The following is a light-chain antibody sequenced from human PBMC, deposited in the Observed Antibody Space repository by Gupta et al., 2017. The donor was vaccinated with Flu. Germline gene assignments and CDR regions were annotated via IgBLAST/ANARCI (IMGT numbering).Light chain of an antibody. CDR1: SSNIGANYD. CDR3: QSYDSSLSGWV. J-gene: IGLJ3*02. CDR2: VNT. Sequence: SSNIGANYDVNWYQQVPGTAPKLLIYVNTNRPSGVPDRFSGSKSGTSASLAITGLQAEDEADYYCQSYDSSLSGWVFGGGTKLTVL. V-gene: IGLV1-40*01.